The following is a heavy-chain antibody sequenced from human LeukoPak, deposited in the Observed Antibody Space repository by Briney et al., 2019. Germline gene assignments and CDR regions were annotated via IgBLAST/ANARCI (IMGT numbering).Heavy chain of an antibody. Sequence: ASVKVSCKASGYTFTSYGISWVRQAPGQGLEWMGWISAYNGNTNYAQKLQGRVTMTTDTSTSTAYMELRSLRSDDTAVYYRAIVEMATTPFDYWGQGTLVTVSS. CDR3: AIVEMATTPFDY. CDR1: GYTFTSYG. V-gene: IGHV1-18*01. D-gene: IGHD5-24*01. J-gene: IGHJ4*02. CDR2: ISAYNGNT.